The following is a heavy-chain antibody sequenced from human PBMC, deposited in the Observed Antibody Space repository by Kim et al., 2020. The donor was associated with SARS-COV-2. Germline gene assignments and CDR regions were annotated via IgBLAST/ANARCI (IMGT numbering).Heavy chain of an antibody. Sequence: SETLSLTCTVSGGSISSSSYYWGWIRQPPGKGLEWIGSIYYSGSTYYNPSLKSRVTISVDTSKNQFSLKLSSVTAADTAVYYCAKWYDILTGWEDYWGQGTLVTVSS. D-gene: IGHD3-9*01. J-gene: IGHJ4*02. CDR1: GGSISSSSYY. V-gene: IGHV4-39*07. CDR2: IYYSGST. CDR3: AKWYDILTGWEDY.